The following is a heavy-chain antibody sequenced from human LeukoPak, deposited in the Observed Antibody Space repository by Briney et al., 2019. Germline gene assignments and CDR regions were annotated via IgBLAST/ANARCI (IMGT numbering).Heavy chain of an antibody. V-gene: IGHV3-53*01. J-gene: IGHJ4*02. CDR2: IYSGGET. CDR1: GFIVSSNY. CDR3: ARGLRHSSNWGVFDY. Sequence: GGSLRLSCAASGFIVSSNYMCWVRQAPGKGLEWVSVIYSGGETYYADSVKGRFTISRDNSKNTVYLQMNSLRAEDTAVYYCARGLRHSSNWGVFDYWGQGTLVTVSS. D-gene: IGHD6-13*01.